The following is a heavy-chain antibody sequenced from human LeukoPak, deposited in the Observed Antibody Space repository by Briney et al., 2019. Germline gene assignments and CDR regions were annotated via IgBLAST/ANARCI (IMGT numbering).Heavy chain of an antibody. Sequence: ASVKVSCKASGYTFTSYYMHWVRQAPGQGLEWMGIINPSGGSTSYAQKFQGRVTMTRDTSTSTVYMELSSLRSEDTAVYYCARDRVSMVRGVPAGFDPWGQGTLVTVSS. D-gene: IGHD3-10*01. CDR2: INPSGGST. J-gene: IGHJ5*02. CDR1: GYTFTSYY. CDR3: ARDRVSMVRGVPAGFDP. V-gene: IGHV1-46*03.